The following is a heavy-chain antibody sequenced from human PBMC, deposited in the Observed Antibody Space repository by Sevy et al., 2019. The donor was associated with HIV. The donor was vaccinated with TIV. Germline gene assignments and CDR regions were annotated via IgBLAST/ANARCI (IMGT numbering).Heavy chain of an antibody. D-gene: IGHD1-1*01. CDR2: IWSGGSNE. V-gene: IGHV3-33*01. J-gene: IGHJ4*02. CDR3: ATEYNSGYDY. CDR1: GLNFNSYA. Sequence: GGSLRLSCAAFGLNFNSYAIHWVRQAPGKGLEWVAVIWSGGSNEDYAHSVKGRFTVSRDDSKNTVYLQMTSLRAEDTAIYYCATEYNSGYDYWGPGTLLTVSS.